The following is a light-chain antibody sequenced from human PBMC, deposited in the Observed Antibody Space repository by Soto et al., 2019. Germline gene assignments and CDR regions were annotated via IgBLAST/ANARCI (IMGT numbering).Light chain of an antibody. V-gene: IGLV2-23*03. CDR2: EGT. J-gene: IGLJ3*02. CDR3: CSYAGSPTFPWI. Sequence: QSALTQPASVSGSPGQSITISCTGTSSDVGSYTLVSWYQQNPGKAPKLIIYEGTKRPSGVSNRFSGSKSVNTASLTISRLQAEDEADYYCCSYAGSPTFPWIFGGGTKLTVL. CDR1: SSDVGSYTL.